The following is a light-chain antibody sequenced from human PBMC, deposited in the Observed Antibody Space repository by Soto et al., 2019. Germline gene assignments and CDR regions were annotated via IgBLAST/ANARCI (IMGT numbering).Light chain of an antibody. CDR2: QAS. V-gene: IGKV1-5*03. Sequence: DNPLTQSPSTLSASVGDRVTTTGRASQTISSWLAGYQQKPGKAPKLLIYQASTLERGVPSRFGGSGSVTDFTPSITSLQTNDFATDYDQQYNSYPVPFGGETRVEIK. CDR3: QQYNSYPVP. J-gene: IGKJ4*01. CDR1: QTISSW.